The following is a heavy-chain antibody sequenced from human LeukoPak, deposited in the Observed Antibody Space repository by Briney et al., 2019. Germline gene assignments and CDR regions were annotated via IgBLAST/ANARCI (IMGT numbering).Heavy chain of an antibody. CDR3: ARDVVVTAILGHYYYYGMDV. CDR2: IYHSGST. CDR1: GVSVSSSNW. Sequence: SGTLSLTCAVSGVSVSSSNWWSWVRQPPGQGLEWIGEIYHSGSTNYNPSLKSRVTISVDKSKNQFSLKLSSVTAADTAVYYCARDVVVTAILGHYYYYGMDVWGQGTTVTVSS. D-gene: IGHD2-21*02. V-gene: IGHV4-4*02. J-gene: IGHJ6*02.